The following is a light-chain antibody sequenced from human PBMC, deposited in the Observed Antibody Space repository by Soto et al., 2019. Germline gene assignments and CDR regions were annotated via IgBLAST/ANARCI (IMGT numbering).Light chain of an antibody. V-gene: IGKV3-15*01. J-gene: IGKJ2*01. Sequence: EIVMTQSPATLSVSPGERATLSCRASQSVDSNLAWYQQKPGQAPRLLIYDVSTRATGIPARFSGSGSGTEFTLTISSLQSADFAVYYWQQYNYYYTFGQGTKLEIK. CDR1: QSVDSN. CDR3: QQYNYYYT. CDR2: DVS.